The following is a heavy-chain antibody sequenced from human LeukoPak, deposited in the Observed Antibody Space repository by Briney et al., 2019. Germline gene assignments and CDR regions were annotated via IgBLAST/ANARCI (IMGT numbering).Heavy chain of an antibody. CDR3: ARGRYCSSISCYGKNEFDY. CDR2: IGTAGDP. V-gene: IGHV3-13*05. Sequence: GGSLRLSCAASGFTFSSYDMHWVRQATGKGLEWVSAIGTAGDPYYPGSVKGRFTISRENAKNSLYLQMNSLRAGDTAVYYCARGRYCSSISCYGKNEFDYWGQGTLVTVSS. J-gene: IGHJ4*02. CDR1: GFTFSSYD. D-gene: IGHD2-2*01.